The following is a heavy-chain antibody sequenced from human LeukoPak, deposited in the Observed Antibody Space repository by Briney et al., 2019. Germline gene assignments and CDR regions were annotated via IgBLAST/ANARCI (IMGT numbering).Heavy chain of an antibody. Sequence: PGGSLRLSCAASGFTFDDYTMHWVRQAPGKGLEWVPLISWDGGSTYCADSVKGRFTISRDNSKNSLYLQMNSLRTEDTALYYCARLAGYYGSGLRAFDIWGQGTMVTVSS. J-gene: IGHJ3*02. CDR1: GFTFDDYT. D-gene: IGHD3-10*01. V-gene: IGHV3-43*01. CDR2: ISWDGGST. CDR3: ARLAGYYGSGLRAFDI.